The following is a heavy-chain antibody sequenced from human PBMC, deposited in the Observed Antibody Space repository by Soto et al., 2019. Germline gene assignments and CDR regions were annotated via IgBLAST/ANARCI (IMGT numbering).Heavy chain of an antibody. CDR3: ASRFGRCFDS. CDR1: GGSFTTNTYY. J-gene: IGHJ4*02. V-gene: IGHV4-39*01. CDR2: IFYSGNT. D-gene: IGHD1-26*01. Sequence: QLQLQESGPGLVKPSETLSLTCTVSGGSFTTNTYYWGWIRQSPGKGLEWIGNIFYSGNTYYNPSLKTRVTISVAPSTNQFSLKVTSVTAAATAVYYCASRFGRCFDSWGPGTLVTVSS.